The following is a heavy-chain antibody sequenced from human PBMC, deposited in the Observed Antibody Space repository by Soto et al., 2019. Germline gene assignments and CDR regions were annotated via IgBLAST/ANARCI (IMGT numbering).Heavy chain of an antibody. J-gene: IGHJ6*02. CDR1: GGSISSYY. CDR2: IYYSGST. V-gene: IGHV4-59*01. Sequence: QVQLQESGPGLVKPSETLSLTCTVSGGSISSYYWSWIRQPPGKGLEWMGYIYYSGSTNYNPSLKSRVTISVDTSKNQFSLKLSSVTAADTAVYYCARDSTRGGYFDRYYYGMDVWGQGTTVTVSS. CDR3: ARDSTRGGYFDRYYYGMDV. D-gene: IGHD3-22*01.